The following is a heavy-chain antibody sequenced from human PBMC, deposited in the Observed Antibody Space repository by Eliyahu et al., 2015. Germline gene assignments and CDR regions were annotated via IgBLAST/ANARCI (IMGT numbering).Heavy chain of an antibody. CDR2: IRYDGSNK. V-gene: IGHV3-30*02. CDR3: ARCSSWYWFDP. J-gene: IGHJ5*02. CDR1: GSTFSSYG. D-gene: IGHD6-13*01. Sequence: QVQLVESGGGVVQPGGSLRLSCAASGSTFSSYGMHWVRQAPGKGLEWVAFIRYDGSNKYYADSVKGRFTISRDNSKNTLYLQMNSLRAEDTAVYYCARCSSWYWFDPWGQGTLVTVSS.